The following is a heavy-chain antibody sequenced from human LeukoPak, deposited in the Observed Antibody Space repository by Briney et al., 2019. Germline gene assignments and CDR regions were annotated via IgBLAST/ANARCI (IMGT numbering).Heavy chain of an antibody. D-gene: IGHD3-9*01. Sequence: PGGSLRLSCAASGFTFSSYWMHWVRQAPGKGLVWVSRINSDGSSTSYADSVKGRFTISRDNAKNTLYLQMNSLRAEDTAVYYCARPSLRVGYYDILTGYSNPDAFDIWGQGTMVTVSS. CDR3: ARPSLRVGYYDILTGYSNPDAFDI. V-gene: IGHV3-74*01. CDR2: INSDGSST. CDR1: GFTFSSYW. J-gene: IGHJ3*02.